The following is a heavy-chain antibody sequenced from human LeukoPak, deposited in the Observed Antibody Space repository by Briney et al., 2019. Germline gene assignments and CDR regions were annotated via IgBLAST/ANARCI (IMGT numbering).Heavy chain of an antibody. CDR3: AKGSFGSRYVFDY. J-gene: IGHJ4*02. D-gene: IGHD6-13*01. CDR1: GFTFGSSA. CDR2: FSRSGPDT. V-gene: IGHV3-23*01. Sequence: GGSLRLSCAASGFTFGSSAMSCVRQAPGKGPEWVLTFSRSGPDTYYADSVKGRFTIFRDNTKNTMYLQMKSLRGEETAVYYCAKGSFGSRYVFDYWGEGTLVTVSS.